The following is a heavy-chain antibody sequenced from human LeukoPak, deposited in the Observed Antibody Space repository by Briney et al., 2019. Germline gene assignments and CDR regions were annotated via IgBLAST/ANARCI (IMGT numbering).Heavy chain of an antibody. D-gene: IGHD3-22*01. J-gene: IGHJ4*02. CDR1: GYTFTSYG. V-gene: IGHV1-18*01. CDR3: ARDLSPTYYYDSSGYYLGY. CDR2: ISAYNGNT. Sequence: ASVKVSCKASGYTFTSYGISWVRQAPGQGLEWMGWISAYNGNTNYAQKLQGRVTMTTDTSTSTAYMELRSLRSDDTAVYHCARDLSPTYYYDSSGYYLGYWGQGTLVTVSS.